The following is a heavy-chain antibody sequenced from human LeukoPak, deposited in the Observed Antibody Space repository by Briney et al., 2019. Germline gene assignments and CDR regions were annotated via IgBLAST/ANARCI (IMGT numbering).Heavy chain of an antibody. J-gene: IGHJ5*02. V-gene: IGHV6-1*01. CDR2: TYYRSKWYN. CDR1: GDSVSSSSAA. CDR3: ARDTYDSSGYYWDNWFDP. Sequence: SQTLSLTCAISGDSVSSSSAAWNWIRQSPSRGLEWLGRTYYRSKWYNDYAVSVKSRITINPDTSKNQFSLQLNSVTPEDTAVYYCARDTYDSSGYYWDNWFDPWGQGTLVTVSS. D-gene: IGHD3-22*01.